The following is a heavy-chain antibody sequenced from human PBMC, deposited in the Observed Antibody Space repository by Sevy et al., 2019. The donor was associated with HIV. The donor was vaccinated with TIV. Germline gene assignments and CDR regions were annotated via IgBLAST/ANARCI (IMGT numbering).Heavy chain of an antibody. V-gene: IGHV4-59*01. CDR2: IYYSGST. D-gene: IGHD1-1*01. Sequence: SETLSLTCTVSGGSISNYYWSWIRQPPGKGLEWIGYIYYSGSTNYNPSLKSRVTISVDTSGNQFSLKLGSVTAADTAVYYCARERQLVLDYWGQGTLVTVSS. J-gene: IGHJ4*02. CDR3: ARERQLVLDY. CDR1: GGSISNYY.